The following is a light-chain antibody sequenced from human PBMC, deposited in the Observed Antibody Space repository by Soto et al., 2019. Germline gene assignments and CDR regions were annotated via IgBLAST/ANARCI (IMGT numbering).Light chain of an antibody. CDR3: QQYDSSPWT. CDR1: QSVSSSL. J-gene: IGKJ1*01. Sequence: ESVLTQSPGTLSLSPGERATLSCRASQSVSSSLLAWYQLKPGQAPRLLIYGASSSATGIPDRFSGSGSGTDFTLTISRLEPEDFAVYYCQQYDSSPWTFGQGNKVEIK. CDR2: GAS. V-gene: IGKV3-20*01.